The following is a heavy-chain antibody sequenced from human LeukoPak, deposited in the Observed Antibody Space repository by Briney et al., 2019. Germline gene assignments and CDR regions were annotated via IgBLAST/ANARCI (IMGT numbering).Heavy chain of an antibody. Sequence: SETLSLTCTVSGGSISSGGYYWSWIRQPPGKGLEWIGYIYHSGSTYYNPSLKSRVTISVDRSKNQFSLKLSSVTAADTAVYYCARESPRYCSSTSCYTGYWGQGTLVTVSS. CDR1: GGSISSGGYY. CDR2: IYHSGST. J-gene: IGHJ4*02. D-gene: IGHD2-2*02. CDR3: ARESPRYCSSTSCYTGY. V-gene: IGHV4-30-2*01.